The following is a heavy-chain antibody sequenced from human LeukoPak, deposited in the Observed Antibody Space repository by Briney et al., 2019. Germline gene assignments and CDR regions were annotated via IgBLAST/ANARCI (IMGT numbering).Heavy chain of an antibody. CDR3: AKEASSGTHFDY. V-gene: IGHV6-1*01. CDR2: TYYRFKWYN. CDR1: GDSVSSNSVA. J-gene: IGHJ4*02. Sequence: SQTLSLTCAISGDSVSSNSVAWNWIRQSPSRGLEWLGRTYYRFKWYNDYAVSVKSRITINPDTSKNQFSLQLNSVTPEDTAVYFCAKEASSGTHFDYWGQGTLVTVSS. D-gene: IGHD1/OR15-1a*01.